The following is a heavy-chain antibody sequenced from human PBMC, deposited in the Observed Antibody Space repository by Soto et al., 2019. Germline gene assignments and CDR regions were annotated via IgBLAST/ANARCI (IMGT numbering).Heavy chain of an antibody. CDR3: VFDYYDSSGPSY. J-gene: IGHJ4*02. Sequence: SETLSLTCAVYGGSFSGYYWSWIRQPPGKGLEWIGEINHSGSTNYNPSLKSRVTISVDTSKNQFSLKLSSVTAADTAVYYCVFDYYDSSGPSYWGQGTLVTVS. D-gene: IGHD3-22*01. V-gene: IGHV4-34*01. CDR2: INHSGST. CDR1: GGSFSGYY.